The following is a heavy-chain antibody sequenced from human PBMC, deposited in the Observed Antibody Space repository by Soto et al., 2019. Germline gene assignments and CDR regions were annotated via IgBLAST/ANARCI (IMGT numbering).Heavy chain of an antibody. J-gene: IGHJ5*02. CDR1: GYTLTELS. CDR2: FDPEDGET. D-gene: IGHD3-9*01. Sequence: ASVKVSCKVSGYTLTELSMHWVRQAPGKGLEWMGGFDPEDGETIYAQKFQGRVTMTEDTSTDTAYMELSSLRSEDTAVYYCATDRRISLSDRYFYWLLPTYNWFDHWGQGTLVTVSS. V-gene: IGHV1-24*01. CDR3: ATDRRISLSDRYFYWLLPTYNWFDH.